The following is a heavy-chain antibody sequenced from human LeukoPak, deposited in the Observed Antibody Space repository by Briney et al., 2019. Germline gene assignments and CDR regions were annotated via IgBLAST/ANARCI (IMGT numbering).Heavy chain of an antibody. V-gene: IGHV4-39*07. CDR3: ARVIVYGDYLPQNYNWFDP. Sequence: SETLSLTCTVSGGSISSSSYYWGWIRQPPGKGLEWIGSIYYSGSTYYNPSLKSRVTISLDTSKNQFSLKLSSVTAADTAVYYCARVIVYGDYLPQNYNWFDPWGQGTLVTVSS. CDR1: GGSISSSSYY. CDR2: IYYSGST. D-gene: IGHD4-17*01. J-gene: IGHJ5*02.